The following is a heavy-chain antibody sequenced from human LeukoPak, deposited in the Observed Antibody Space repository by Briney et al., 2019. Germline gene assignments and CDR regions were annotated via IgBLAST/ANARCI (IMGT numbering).Heavy chain of an antibody. CDR2: ISSSSSYI. J-gene: IGHJ4*02. CDR3: ARVGIPYDSSGSPDY. CDR1: GFTFSSYS. V-gene: IGHV3-21*01. Sequence: GGSLRLSCAASGFTFSSYSMTWVRQAPGKGLEWVSSISSSSSYIYYADSVKGRFTISRDNAKNSLYLQMNSLRAEDTAVYYCARVGIPYDSSGSPDYWGQGTLVTVSS. D-gene: IGHD3-22*01.